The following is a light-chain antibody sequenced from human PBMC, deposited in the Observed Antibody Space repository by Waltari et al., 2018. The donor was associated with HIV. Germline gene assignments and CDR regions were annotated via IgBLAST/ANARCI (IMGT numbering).Light chain of an antibody. V-gene: IGLV2-11*01. CDR1: SSAVATYNR. Sequence: QSALTQPLSVSGSLGQSVPIACPGTSSAVATYNRFPCYQQSPGKAPKVIIYNVRERPAGVPDRFSGSKSANTASLTISRLQAEDEADYHCSSYAGTYIVFGTGTKVSVL. CDR2: NVR. CDR3: SSYAGTYIV. J-gene: IGLJ1*01.